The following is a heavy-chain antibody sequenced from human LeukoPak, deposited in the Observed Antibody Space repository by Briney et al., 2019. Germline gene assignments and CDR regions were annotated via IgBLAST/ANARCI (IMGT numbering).Heavy chain of an antibody. CDR3: AKDQGGGYCSSTSCYMDWFDP. D-gene: IGHD2-2*02. Sequence: GWSLRLSCAASGFTFSSYGMHWVRQAPGKGLEWVAVISYDGSNKYYADSVKGRFTISRDNSKNTLYLQMNSLRAEDTAVYYCAKDQGGGYCSSTSCYMDWFDPWGQGTLVTVSS. CDR2: ISYDGSNK. V-gene: IGHV3-30*18. CDR1: GFTFSSYG. J-gene: IGHJ5*02.